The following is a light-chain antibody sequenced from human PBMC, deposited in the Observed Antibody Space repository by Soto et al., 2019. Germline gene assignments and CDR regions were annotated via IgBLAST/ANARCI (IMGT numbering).Light chain of an antibody. CDR3: QQYNSYPWT. Sequence: DIQMTQSPSTLSGSVGDRVTITCRASRSISSWLAWYQQRPGKAPNLLIYKASSLESGVPSRFSGSGSGTEFSLTISSLQPDDFATYYCQQYNSYPWTFGQGTKVEIK. V-gene: IGKV1-5*03. CDR1: RSISSW. CDR2: KAS. J-gene: IGKJ1*01.